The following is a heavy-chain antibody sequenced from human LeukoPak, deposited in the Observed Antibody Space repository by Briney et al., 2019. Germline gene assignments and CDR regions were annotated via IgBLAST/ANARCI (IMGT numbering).Heavy chain of an antibody. V-gene: IGHV3-33*01. CDR2: IWYDGSNK. D-gene: IGHD5-12*01. CDR3: VRGGDIVATIGDY. J-gene: IGHJ4*02. Sequence: GRSLRLSCAASGFTFSSYGMHWVRQAPGKGLEWVAVIWYDGSNKYYADSVKGRFTISRDNSKNTLYLQMNSLRAEDTAVYYCVRGGDIVATIGDYWGQGTLVTVSS. CDR1: GFTFSSYG.